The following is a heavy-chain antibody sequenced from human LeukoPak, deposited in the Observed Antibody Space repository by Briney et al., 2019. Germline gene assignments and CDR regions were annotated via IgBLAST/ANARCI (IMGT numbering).Heavy chain of an antibody. Sequence: SETLSLTCTVSGGSISSYYWSWIRQPPGKGLEWIGYIYYSGSTNYNPSLKSRGTISVDTSKNQFSLKLSYVTAADTALYYCARGEYDYAWGSYSPNAFAMWGQGTMVTVSS. V-gene: IGHV4-59*12. CDR2: IYYSGST. CDR1: GGSISSYY. J-gene: IGHJ3*02. D-gene: IGHD3-16*01. CDR3: ARGEYDYAWGSYSPNAFAM.